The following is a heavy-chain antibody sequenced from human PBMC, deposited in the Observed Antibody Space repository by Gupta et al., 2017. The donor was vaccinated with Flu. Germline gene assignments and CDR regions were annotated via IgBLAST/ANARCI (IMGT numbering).Heavy chain of an antibody. Sequence: EVQLVESGGGLVKPGGSLRLSCAASGFTFSSYSMNWVRQAPGKGLEWVSSISSSSSYIYYADSVKGRFTISRDNAKNSLYLQMNSLRAEDTAVYYCARDLAYCGGDCYTLFDYWGQGTLVTVSS. CDR3: ARDLAYCGGDCYTLFDY. D-gene: IGHD2-21*02. J-gene: IGHJ4*02. CDR1: GFTFSSYS. V-gene: IGHV3-21*01. CDR2: ISSSSSYI.